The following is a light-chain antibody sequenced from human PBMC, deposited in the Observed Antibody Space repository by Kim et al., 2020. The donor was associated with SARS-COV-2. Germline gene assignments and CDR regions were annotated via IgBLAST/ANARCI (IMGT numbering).Light chain of an antibody. J-gene: IGKJ4*02. CDR3: KKYYSTPLT. CDR2: WES. V-gene: IGKV4-1*01. Sequence: ATNNCKYRQGVLDSTDNKNYLACYQKKPGEPPKLRIYWESTRESGVPDRFSGSGSGKDFTLTISSLQAEDVAVYNCKKYYSTPLTFGGGTKVDIK. CDR1: QGVLDSTDNKNY.